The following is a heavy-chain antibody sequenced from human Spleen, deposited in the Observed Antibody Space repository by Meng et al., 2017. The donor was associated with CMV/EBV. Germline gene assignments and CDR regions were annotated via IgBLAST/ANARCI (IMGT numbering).Heavy chain of an antibody. V-gene: IGHV3-21*01. J-gene: IGHJ3*02. Sequence: AASGFTVSSYSMNWVRQAPGKGLEWVSSISSSSSYIYYADSVKGRFTISRDNAKNSLYLQMNSLRAEDTAVYYCAVVGATTTDAFDIWGQGTMVTVSS. CDR2: ISSSSSYI. D-gene: IGHD1-26*01. CDR3: AVVGATTTDAFDI. CDR1: GFTVSSYS.